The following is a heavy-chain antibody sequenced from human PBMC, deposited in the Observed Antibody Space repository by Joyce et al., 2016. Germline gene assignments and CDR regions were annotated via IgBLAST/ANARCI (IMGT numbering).Heavy chain of an antibody. V-gene: IGHV5-51*01. J-gene: IGHJ4*02. D-gene: IGHD4-11*01. Sequence: EVQLVQSGAEVKKPGESLKISCKGSGYSFTNYWIGWVRQMPGKGLEWMGIIYPGHSDTRDSPSFQGQVTISADKSISTAYMQWSSLKASDTAMYYCARHSYSNYAPPFDYWGQGTLVTVSS. CDR3: ARHSYSNYAPPFDY. CDR2: IYPGHSDT. CDR1: GYSFTNYW.